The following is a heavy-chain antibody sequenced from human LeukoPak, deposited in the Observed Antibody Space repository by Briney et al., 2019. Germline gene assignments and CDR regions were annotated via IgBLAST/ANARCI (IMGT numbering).Heavy chain of an antibody. J-gene: IGHJ4*02. CDR3: ARDILEMATITGGFDY. D-gene: IGHD5-24*01. CDR2: INPSGGST. Sequence: GASVKVSCKASGYTFTSYYMYWVRQAPGQGLEWMGIINPSGGSTSYAQKFQGRVTMTRDMSTSTVYMELSSLRSEDTAVYYCARDILEMATITGGFDYWGQGTLVTVSS. CDR1: GYTFTSYY. V-gene: IGHV1-46*01.